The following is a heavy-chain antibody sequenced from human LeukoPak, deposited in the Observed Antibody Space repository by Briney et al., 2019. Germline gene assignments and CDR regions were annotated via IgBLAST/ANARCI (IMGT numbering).Heavy chain of an antibody. D-gene: IGHD1-14*01. Sequence: QPGGSLRLSCAVSGFSISKYWMDWVRQAPGKGPVWVSHLNGDGRTTYADSVKGRFTISRDNAKNTLYLQMDSLRAEDTAVYYCVRENNGIDYRGQGTLVTVSS. CDR1: GFSISKYW. V-gene: IGHV3-74*03. CDR2: LNGDGRT. CDR3: VRENNGIDY. J-gene: IGHJ4*02.